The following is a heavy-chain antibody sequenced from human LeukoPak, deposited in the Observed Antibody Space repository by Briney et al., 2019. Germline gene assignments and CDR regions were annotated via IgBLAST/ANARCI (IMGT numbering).Heavy chain of an antibody. D-gene: IGHD6-19*01. CDR1: GGSISSYY. CDR3: AGRHYSSGWLDY. Sequence: SETLSLTCSVSGGSISSYYWTWIRQPPGKGLEWVGYIYSYGSATYNPSLRSRLTMSIDTSKNQFSLKLSSVTAADTAVYYCAGRHYSSGWLDYWGRGTLVTVSS. J-gene: IGHJ1*01. V-gene: IGHV4-59*01. CDR2: IYSYGSA.